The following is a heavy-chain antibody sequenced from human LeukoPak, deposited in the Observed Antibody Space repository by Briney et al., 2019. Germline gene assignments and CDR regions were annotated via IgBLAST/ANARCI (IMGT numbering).Heavy chain of an antibody. D-gene: IGHD6-19*01. V-gene: IGHV5-51*01. Sequence: GESLKISCRGPGSSFTSYWIAWVRQMPGKGLEWMGIIYPGDSEARYSPSFQGQVTISADKSISTAYLQWSSLKASDTAMYYCARRVAALGAFDIWGQGTMVTVSS. J-gene: IGHJ3*02. CDR3: ARRVAALGAFDI. CDR1: GSSFTSYW. CDR2: IYPGDSEA.